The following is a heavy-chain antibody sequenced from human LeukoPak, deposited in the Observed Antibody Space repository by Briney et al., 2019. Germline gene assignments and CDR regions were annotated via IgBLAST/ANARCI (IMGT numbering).Heavy chain of an antibody. J-gene: IGHJ3*02. CDR2: ISSSSTI. CDR3: ARERGPYCSSTSCFLDAFDI. CDR1: GFTFSSYW. Sequence: TGGSLRLSCAASGFTFSSYWMHWVRQAPGKGLEWVSYISSSSTIYYADSVKGRFTISRDNAKNSLYLQMNSLRAEDTAVYYCARERGPYCSSTSCFLDAFDIWGQGTMVTVSS. V-gene: IGHV3-48*01. D-gene: IGHD2-2*01.